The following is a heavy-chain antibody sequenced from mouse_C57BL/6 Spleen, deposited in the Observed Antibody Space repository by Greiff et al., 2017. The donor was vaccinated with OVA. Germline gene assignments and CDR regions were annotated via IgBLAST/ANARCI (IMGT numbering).Heavy chain of an antibody. CDR3: ARDNYGSVGFAY. CDR2: INYDGSST. V-gene: IGHV5-16*01. CDR1: GFTFSDYY. J-gene: IGHJ3*01. D-gene: IGHD1-1*01. Sequence: EVQRVESEGGLVQPGSSMKLSCTASGFTFSDYYMAWVRQVPEKGLEWVANINYDGSSTYYLDSLKSRFIISRDNAKNILYLQMSSLKSEDTATYYCARDNYGSVGFAYWGQGTLVTVSA.